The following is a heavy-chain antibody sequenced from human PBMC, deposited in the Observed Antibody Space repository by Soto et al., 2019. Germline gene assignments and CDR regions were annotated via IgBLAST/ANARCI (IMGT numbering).Heavy chain of an antibody. CDR2: IGSSGKST. V-gene: IGHV3-23*01. CDR3: AKGKYSGSWYFDY. CDR1: GFLLSNYA. D-gene: IGHD5-12*01. J-gene: IGHJ4*02. Sequence: GRSLRLSCAASGFLLSNYAMTWVRQAPGKGLEWVSTIGSSGKSTFYADSVKGRFTISRDDSKNTLYLQMSNLRADDTAVYYCAKGKYSGSWYFDYWGQGALVTVSS.